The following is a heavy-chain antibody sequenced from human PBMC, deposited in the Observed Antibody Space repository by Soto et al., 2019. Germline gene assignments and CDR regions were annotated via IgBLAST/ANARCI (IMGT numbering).Heavy chain of an antibody. V-gene: IGHV4-4*02. D-gene: IGHD3-22*01. CDR3: ARMANTTMITIDY. Sequence: SETLSLTCAVSGGSISSSNWWSWVRQPPGKGLEWIGEIYHSGNTNYNPSLKSRVTISVDKSKNQFSLKFNSVPAADTAVYYCARMANTTMITIDYWGQGTLVTVSS. CDR1: GGSISSSNW. J-gene: IGHJ4*02. CDR2: IYHSGNT.